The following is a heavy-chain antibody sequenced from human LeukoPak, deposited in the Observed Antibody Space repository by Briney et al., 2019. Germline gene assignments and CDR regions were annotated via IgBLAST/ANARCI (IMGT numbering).Heavy chain of an antibody. CDR2: IYPGDSDT. Sequence: GESLKISCKGSGYSFTNYWIGWVRQMPGKGLEWMGFIYPGDSDTRYSTSFQGQVTISADKSISTAYLQWSSLKDSDTAMYYCARLPYSRSWYNTNPFFDYWGQGTLVTVSS. CDR1: GYSFTNYW. V-gene: IGHV5-51*01. D-gene: IGHD6-13*01. CDR3: ARLPYSRSWYNTNPFFDY. J-gene: IGHJ4*02.